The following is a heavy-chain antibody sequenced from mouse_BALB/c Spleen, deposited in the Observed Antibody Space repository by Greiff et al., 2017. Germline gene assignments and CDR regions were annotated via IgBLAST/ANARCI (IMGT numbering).Heavy chain of an antibody. CDR2: IYPGDGDT. J-gene: IGHJ4*01. V-gene: IGHV1-80*01. CDR3: ARDGYYDAMDY. Sequence: VQLQQSGAELVRPGSSVKISCKASGYAFSSYWMNWVKQRPGQGLEWIGQIYPGDGDTNYNEKFKGKATLTTDKSSSTAYMQLSRLTSEDSAVYFCARDGYYDAMDYWGQGTSVTVSS. D-gene: IGHD2-3*01. CDR1: GYAFSSYW.